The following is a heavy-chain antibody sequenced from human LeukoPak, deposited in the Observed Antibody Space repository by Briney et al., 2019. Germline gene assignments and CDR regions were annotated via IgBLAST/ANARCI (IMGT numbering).Heavy chain of an antibody. CDR3: ARDRYYDFWSGYYHHDAFDI. Sequence: PSETLSLTCTVSGGSISSGSYSWNWIRQPAGKGLEWIGRIYTSGSTNYNPSLKSRLTISVDTSKNQFSLKLSSVTAADTAVYYCARDRYYDFWSGYYHHDAFDIWGQGTMVTVSS. J-gene: IGHJ3*02. V-gene: IGHV4-61*02. CDR2: IYTSGST. D-gene: IGHD3-3*01. CDR1: GGSISSGSYS.